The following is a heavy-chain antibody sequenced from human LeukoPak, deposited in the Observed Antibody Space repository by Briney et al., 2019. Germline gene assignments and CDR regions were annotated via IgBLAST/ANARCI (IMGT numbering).Heavy chain of an antibody. D-gene: IGHD6-19*01. Sequence: ASVKVSCKASGYTFTGYYMHWVRQAPGQGLEWMGWINPNSGGTNYAQKFQGRVTMTRDTSISTAYMELSRLRSDDTAVYYCALSPYSSGWWAFDYWGQGTLVTVSS. CDR3: ALSPYSSGWWAFDY. J-gene: IGHJ4*02. CDR1: GYTFTGYY. CDR2: INPNSGGT. V-gene: IGHV1-2*02.